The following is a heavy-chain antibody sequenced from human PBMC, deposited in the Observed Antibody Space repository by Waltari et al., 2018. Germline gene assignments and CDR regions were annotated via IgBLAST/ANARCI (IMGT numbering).Heavy chain of an antibody. CDR1: GFSLATSGVG. V-gene: IGHV2-5*01. CDR3: ARTPPSGSYPTYYYFDL. D-gene: IGHD3-10*01. J-gene: IGHJ2*01. CDR2: IYWNDDD. Sequence: QITLKESGPTVVKPTQTLTVTCTVSGFSLATSGVGVGWIRQPPGKAPEWLAPIYWNDDDYYNPSLQSRLTITRDPSKNQVVLTLTNVDPVDTATYYCARTPPSGSYPTYYYFDLWGRGTLVTVSS.